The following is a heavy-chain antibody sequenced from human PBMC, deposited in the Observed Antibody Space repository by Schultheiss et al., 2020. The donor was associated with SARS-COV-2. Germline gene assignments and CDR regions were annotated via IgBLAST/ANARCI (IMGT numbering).Heavy chain of an antibody. D-gene: IGHD5-24*01. CDR1: GGTFSSYA. CDR3: ARDTPELGGYNLNYYYYGMDV. J-gene: IGHJ6*02. V-gene: IGHV1-69*13. CDR2: INPNSGGT. Sequence: SVKVSCKASGGTFSSYAISWVRQAPGQGLEWMGWINPNSGGTNYAQKFQGRVTITADESTNTAYMELSSLRSEDTAVYYCARDTPELGGYNLNYYYYGMDVWGQGTTVTVSS.